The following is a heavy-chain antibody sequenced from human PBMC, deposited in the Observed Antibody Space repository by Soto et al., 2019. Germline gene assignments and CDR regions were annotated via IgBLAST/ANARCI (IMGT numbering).Heavy chain of an antibody. J-gene: IGHJ4*02. Sequence: PSETMYLTRTVSGGSISISIDYWGWIRQPPGKGLEWIGSIYYSGSTYCNPSLKSRVTISLDTSKNQFSLRLNSVTAADTAVYYCARIYCTGGSCFEVYWGQGTLVTVSS. CDR1: GGSISISIDY. V-gene: IGHV4-39*07. D-gene: IGHD2-15*01. CDR3: ARIYCTGGSCFEVY. CDR2: IYYSGST.